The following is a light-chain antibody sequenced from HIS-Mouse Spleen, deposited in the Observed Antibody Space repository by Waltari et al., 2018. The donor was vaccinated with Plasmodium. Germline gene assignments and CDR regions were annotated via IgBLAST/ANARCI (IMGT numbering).Light chain of an antibody. Sequence: EIVLTQSPATLSLSPGERANLSCRASQSVSSYLAWYQQKPGQAPRLLIYAASNRATDIPARYSGIGSGTHFTLSLSGLEPEDCAVYDSQQRSNWPPLTFDGGTKVEIK. V-gene: IGKV3-11*01. CDR3: QQRSNWPPLT. CDR1: QSVSSY. CDR2: AAS. J-gene: IGKJ4*01.